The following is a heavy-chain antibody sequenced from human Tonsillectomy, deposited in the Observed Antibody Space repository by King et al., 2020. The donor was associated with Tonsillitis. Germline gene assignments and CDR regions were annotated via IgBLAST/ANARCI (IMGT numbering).Heavy chain of an antibody. V-gene: IGHV3-21*06. D-gene: IGHD3-10*01. CDR2: ISSSSSYI. J-gene: IGHJ4*02. CDR3: ASVCMVRGVTPVFDY. Sequence: VQLVESGGGLVKPGGSLRLSCAASRFTFSDYTMNWVRQAPGKGLEWVSSISSSSSYIYYADSVKGRFTISRDNARNSLYLQMNSLRAEDTAVYYCASVCMVRGVTPVFDYWGRGTLVTVSS. CDR1: RFTFSDYT.